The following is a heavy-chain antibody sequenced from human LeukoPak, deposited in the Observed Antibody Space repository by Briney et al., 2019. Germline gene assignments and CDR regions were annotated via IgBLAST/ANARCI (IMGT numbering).Heavy chain of an antibody. CDR3: AKDIGSKWLRLLGLGYFDY. V-gene: IGHV3-43D*03. CDR2: ISWDGGST. Sequence: PGGSLRLSCAASGFTFDDYAMHWVRQAPGKGLEWVSLISWDGGSTYYADSVKGRFTISRDNSKNSLYLQMNSLRAEDTALYYCAKDIGSKWLRLLGLGYFDYWGQGTLVTVSS. CDR1: GFTFDDYA. J-gene: IGHJ4*02. D-gene: IGHD5-12*01.